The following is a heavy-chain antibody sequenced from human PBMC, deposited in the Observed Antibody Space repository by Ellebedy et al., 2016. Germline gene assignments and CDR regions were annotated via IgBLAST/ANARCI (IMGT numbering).Heavy chain of an antibody. J-gene: IGHJ5*02. CDR2: IWYDGSNK. CDR3: ARAFVGTLVGATAFDP. CDR1: GFTFSSYG. V-gene: IGHV3-33*01. D-gene: IGHD1-26*01. Sequence: GESLKISCAASGFTFSSYGMHWVRQAPGKGLEWVAVIWYDGSNKYYADSVKGRFTISRDNSKNTLYLQMNSLRAEDTAVYYCARAFVGTLVGATAFDPWGQGTLVTVSS.